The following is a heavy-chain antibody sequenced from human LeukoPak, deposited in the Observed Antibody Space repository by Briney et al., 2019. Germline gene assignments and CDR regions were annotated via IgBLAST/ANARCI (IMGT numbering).Heavy chain of an antibody. J-gene: IGHJ6*02. Sequence: GESLKISCKGSGYSFTNYWIGWVRQMPGKGLEYMCLIHPADSDTRYSPSFQGQVTISADKSISTAYLQWSSLKASDTAMYYCARQEQYPRYGMDVWGQGTTVTVSS. CDR2: IHPADSDT. CDR3: ARQEQYPRYGMDV. D-gene: IGHD4-11*01. V-gene: IGHV5-51*01. CDR1: GYSFTNYW.